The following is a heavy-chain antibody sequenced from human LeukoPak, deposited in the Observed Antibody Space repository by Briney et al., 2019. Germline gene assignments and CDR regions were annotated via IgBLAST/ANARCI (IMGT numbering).Heavy chain of an antibody. CDR2: IYSGGNT. J-gene: IGHJ4*02. V-gene: IGHV3-53*01. CDR1: GGSVSSNS. Sequence: PSETLSLTCTVSGGSVSSNSWSWVRQAPGKGLEWVSFIYSGGNTNYSDSVKGRFTISRDNSKNTLYLQMNSLRAADTAIYYCARRAGEYSHPYDYWGQGTLVTVSS. CDR3: ARRAGEYSHPYDY. D-gene: IGHD2-15*01.